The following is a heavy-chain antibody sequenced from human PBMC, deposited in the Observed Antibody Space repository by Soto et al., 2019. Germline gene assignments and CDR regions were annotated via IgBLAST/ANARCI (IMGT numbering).Heavy chain of an antibody. CDR1: GGTFSSYA. D-gene: IGHD3-3*01. V-gene: IGHV1-69*13. Sequence: GASVKVSCKASGGTFSSYAISWVRQAPGQGLEWMGGIIPIFGTANYAQKFQGRVTITADESTSTAHMELSSLRSEDTAVYYCARAAFTTLRFLEPYGMDVWGQGTKVTVYS. CDR3: ARAAFTTLRFLEPYGMDV. CDR2: IIPIFGTA. J-gene: IGHJ6*02.